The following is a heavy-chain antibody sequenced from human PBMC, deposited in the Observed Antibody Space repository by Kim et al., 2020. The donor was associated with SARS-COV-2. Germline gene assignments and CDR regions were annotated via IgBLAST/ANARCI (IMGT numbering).Heavy chain of an antibody. V-gene: IGHV3-33*06. D-gene: IGHD3-10*01. CDR2: IWYDGSKK. Sequence: GGSLRLSCAASGFTFSSYGMHWVRQAPGKGLEWVAVIWYDGSKKYYADSVKGRFTISRDNSKNTLYLQMNSLRAEDTAVYYCAKSGYYYGSGANTSSDAFDIWGQGTMVTVSS. CDR1: GFTFSSYG. CDR3: AKSGYYYGSGANTSSDAFDI. J-gene: IGHJ3*02.